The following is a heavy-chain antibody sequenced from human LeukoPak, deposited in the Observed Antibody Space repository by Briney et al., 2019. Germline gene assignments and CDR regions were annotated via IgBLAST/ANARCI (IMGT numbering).Heavy chain of an antibody. CDR2: IHYSGST. CDR3: ARHKVMVRTQKSKGIDY. V-gene: IGHV4-39*01. D-gene: IGHD3-10*01. Sequence: PSETLSLTCTVSGGSISSSSYYWGWIRQPPGKGLEWIGSIHYSGSTYYNPSLRSRVTISVDTSKNQFSLKLSSVTAADTAVYYCARHKVMVRTQKSKGIDYWGQGTLVTVSS. CDR1: GGSISSSSYY. J-gene: IGHJ4*02.